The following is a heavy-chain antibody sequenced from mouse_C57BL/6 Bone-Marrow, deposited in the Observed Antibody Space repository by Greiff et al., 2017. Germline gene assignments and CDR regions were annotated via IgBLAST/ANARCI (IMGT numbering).Heavy chain of an antibody. J-gene: IGHJ4*01. CDR3: ARGDSLYYYAMDY. CDR2: IYPGDGDT. Sequence: QVQLQQSGAELVKPGASVKISCKASGYAFSSYWMNWVKQRPGKGLEWIGQIYPGDGDTNYHGKFKGKATLTADKSSSTAYMQRSSLTSEDSAVYFCARGDSLYYYAMDYWGQGTSVTVSS. V-gene: IGHV1-80*01. CDR1: GYAFSSYW.